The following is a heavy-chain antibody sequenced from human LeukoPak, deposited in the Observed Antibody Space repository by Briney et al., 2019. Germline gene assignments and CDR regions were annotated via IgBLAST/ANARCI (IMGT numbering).Heavy chain of an antibody. CDR2: IPYDGSNK. Sequence: GGSLRLSCEASGFTFSTYGMHWVRQAPGKGLEWITLIPYDGSNKYYADSVKGRFTISRDNSKNTLYLQMNSLRAEDTAVYYCAKTSVGEGRIIGSGYFDNWGQGTLVTVSS. V-gene: IGHV3-30*18. J-gene: IGHJ4*02. D-gene: IGHD2-15*01. CDR1: GFTFSTYG. CDR3: AKTSVGEGRIIGSGYFDN.